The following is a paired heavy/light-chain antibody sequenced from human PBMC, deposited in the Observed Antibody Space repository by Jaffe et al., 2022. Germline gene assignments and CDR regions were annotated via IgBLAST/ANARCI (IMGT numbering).Heavy chain of an antibody. J-gene: IGHJ4*02. CDR2: IYYSGST. Sequence: QVQLQESGPGLVKPSETLSLTCTVSGGSISSYYWSWIRQPPGKGLEWIGYIYYSGSTNYNPSLKSRVTISVDTSKNQFSLKLSSVTAADTAVYYCARVPQDIVVVPAAPVFYFDYWGQGTLVTVSS. D-gene: IGHD2-2*01. V-gene: IGHV4-59*01. CDR1: GGSISSYY. CDR3: ARVPQDIVVVPAAPVFYFDY.
Light chain of an antibody. J-gene: IGKJ3*01. CDR2: GAS. V-gene: IGKV3-20*01. CDR1: QSVSSSY. CDR3: QQYGSSLLFT. Sequence: EIVLTQSPGTLSLSPGERATLSCRASQSVSSSYLAWYQQKPGQAPRLLIYGASSRATGIPDRFSGSGSGTDFTLTISRLEPEDFAVYYCQQYGSSLLFTFGPGTKVDIK.